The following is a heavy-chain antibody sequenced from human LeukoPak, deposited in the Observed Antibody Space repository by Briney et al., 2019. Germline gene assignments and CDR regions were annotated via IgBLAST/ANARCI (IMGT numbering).Heavy chain of an antibody. D-gene: IGHD6-25*01. V-gene: IGHV3-30*04. CDR1: GFTFSSYA. J-gene: IGHJ6*02. CDR3: ASPPYLGSGSGAGDYYYGMDV. CDR2: ISYDGSNK. Sequence: PGGSLRLSCAASGFTFSSYAMHWVCQAPGKGLEWVAVISYDGSNKYYADSVKGRFTISRGNSKNRLYLQMNSLRAEDTAVYYCASPPYLGSGSGAGDYYYGMDVWGQGTTVTVSS.